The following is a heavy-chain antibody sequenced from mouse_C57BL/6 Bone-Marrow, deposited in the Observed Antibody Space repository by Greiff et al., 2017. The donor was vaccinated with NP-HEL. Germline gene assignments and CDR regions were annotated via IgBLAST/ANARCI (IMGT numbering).Heavy chain of an antibody. D-gene: IGHD1-1*01. V-gene: IGHV1-82*01. CDR1: GYAFSSSW. CDR2: IYPGDGDT. Sequence: QVQLKESGPELVKPGASVKISCKASGYAFSSSWMNWVKQRPGKGLEWIGRIYPGDGDTNYNGKFKGKATLTADKSSSTAYMQLSSLTSEDSAVYFCARSPNYYGSSYVWYFDVWGTGTTVTVSS. J-gene: IGHJ1*03. CDR3: ARSPNYYGSSYVWYFDV.